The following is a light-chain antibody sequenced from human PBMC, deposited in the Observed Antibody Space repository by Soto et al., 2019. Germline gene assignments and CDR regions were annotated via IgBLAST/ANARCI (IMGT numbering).Light chain of an antibody. CDR2: GNS. CDR1: SSNIGAGYD. CDR3: QSYDSSLSGYV. J-gene: IGLJ1*01. Sequence: QSVLTQPPPVSGAPGQRVTISCTGSSSNIGAGYDVHWYQQLPGTAPKLLIYGNSNRPSGVPDRFSGSKSGTSASLAITGLQAEDEADYYCQSYDSSLSGYVFGTGTKLTVL. V-gene: IGLV1-40*01.